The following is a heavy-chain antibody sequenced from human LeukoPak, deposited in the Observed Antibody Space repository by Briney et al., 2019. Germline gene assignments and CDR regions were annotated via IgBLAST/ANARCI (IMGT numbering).Heavy chain of an antibody. V-gene: IGHV1-8*03. D-gene: IGHD3-22*01. CDR1: GYTFTSYD. Sequence: ASVKVSCKASGYTFTSYDINWVRQATGQGLEWMGWMNPNSGNTGYAQKFQGRVTITADESTSTAYMELSSLRSEDTAVYYCARQYREYYYDSSGYSYQFDYWGQGTLVTVSS. CDR3: ARQYREYYYDSSGYSYQFDY. CDR2: MNPNSGNT. J-gene: IGHJ4*02.